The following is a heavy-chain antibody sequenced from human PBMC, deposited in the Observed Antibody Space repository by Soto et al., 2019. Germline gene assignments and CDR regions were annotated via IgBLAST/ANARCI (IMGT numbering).Heavy chain of an antibody. CDR2: ISAYNGNT. V-gene: IGHV1-18*01. J-gene: IGHJ6*02. CDR1: GYTFTSYG. D-gene: IGHD3-10*01. Sequence: ASVKVSCKASGYTFTSYGISWVRQAPGQGLEWMGWISAYNGNTNYAQKLQGRVTMTTDTSTSTAYMELRSLRSDDTAVYYCARSYGSGSYYCYGMDVWGQGTTVTVSS. CDR3: ARSYGSGSYYCYGMDV.